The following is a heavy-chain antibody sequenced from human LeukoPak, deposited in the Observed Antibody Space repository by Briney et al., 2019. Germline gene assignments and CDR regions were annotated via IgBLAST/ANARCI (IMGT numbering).Heavy chain of an antibody. CDR2: FHNSGTS. V-gene: IGHV4-59*01. D-gene: IGHD3-16*01. Sequence: PSETLSLTCTVSDDSISDYYRGWIRQPPGKGLEWIGYFHNSGTSTYNPSLKSRVTISADTSKSQFSLKLNSLTTADTAVYYCTRGAGWLIDYWGRGILVTVSS. J-gene: IGHJ4*02. CDR3: TRGAGWLIDY. CDR1: DDSISDYY.